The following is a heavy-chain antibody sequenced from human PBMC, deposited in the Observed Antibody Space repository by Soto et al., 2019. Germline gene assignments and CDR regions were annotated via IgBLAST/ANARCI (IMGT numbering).Heavy chain of an antibody. V-gene: IGHV5-51*01. CDR1: GYSFTSYW. CDR2: IYPGDSDT. CDR3: PRQLAMEGVSTLQH. J-gene: IGHJ1*01. Sequence: GESLKISCKGSGYSFTSYWIGWVRQMPGKGLEWMGIIYPGDSDTRYSPSFQGQFTISADKSISTAYLQWSSLKASDTAMYYCPRQLAMEGVSTLQHWGQGTLVTVSS. D-gene: IGHD3-16*01.